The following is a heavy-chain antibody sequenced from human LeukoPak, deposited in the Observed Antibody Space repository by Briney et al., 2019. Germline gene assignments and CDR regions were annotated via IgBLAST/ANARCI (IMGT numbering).Heavy chain of an antibody. D-gene: IGHD3-10*01. CDR2: ISSSSSTI. CDR1: GFAFSSYG. J-gene: IGHJ4*02. CDR3: ARDSPMVRGVLPSYFDY. Sequence: GGSLRLSCAASGFAFSSYGMSWVRQAPGKGLEWVSYISSSSSTIYYADSVKGRFTISRDNAKNSLYLQMNSLRAEDTAVYYCARDSPMVRGVLPSYFDYWGQGTLVTVSS. V-gene: IGHV3-48*01.